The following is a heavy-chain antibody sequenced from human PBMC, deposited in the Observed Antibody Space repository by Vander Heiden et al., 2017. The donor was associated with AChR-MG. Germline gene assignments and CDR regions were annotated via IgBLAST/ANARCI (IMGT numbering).Heavy chain of an antibody. D-gene: IGHD4-17*01. CDR1: GGSINSDRYY. V-gene: IGHV4-39*01. CDR3: ARHRDTTVVTPSDGYYFDY. Sequence: QLQLQESGPGLVRTSETLSLTCSVPGGSINSDRYYWGWIRQPPGKGLEWIGSLYYSGSYYYNPSLKSRVTISVDTSKSQFSLKVRSVTAADTAVYYCARHRDTTVVTPSDGYYFDYWGQGTLVTVSS. CDR2: LYYSGSY. J-gene: IGHJ4*02.